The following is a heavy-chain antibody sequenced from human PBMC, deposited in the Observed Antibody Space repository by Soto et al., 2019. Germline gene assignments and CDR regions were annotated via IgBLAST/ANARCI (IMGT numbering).Heavy chain of an antibody. V-gene: IGHV3-23*01. Sequence: PGGSLRLSCAASGFTFSSYAMSWVRQAPGKGLEWVPAISGSGGSTYYADSVKGRFTISRDNSKNTLYLQMNSLRAEDTAVYYCAANVGSGYYYVDYWGQGTLVTVSS. CDR1: GFTFSSYA. J-gene: IGHJ4*02. D-gene: IGHD3-22*01. CDR2: ISGSGGST. CDR3: AANVGSGYYYVDY.